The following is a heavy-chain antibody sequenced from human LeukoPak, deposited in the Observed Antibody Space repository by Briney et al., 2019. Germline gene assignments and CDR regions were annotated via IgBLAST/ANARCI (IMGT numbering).Heavy chain of an antibody. CDR1: GGSLSSYY. Sequence: SETLSLTCTVSGGSLSSYYWSWIRQPPGKGLEWIGYIYYSGSTNYNPSLKSRVTISIDASKNQFSLKLTSVTAADTAVYFCAREILWSGYYSSHFDYWGQGTLVTVSS. CDR3: AREILWSGYYSSHFDY. V-gene: IGHV4-59*01. D-gene: IGHD3-3*01. CDR2: IYYSGST. J-gene: IGHJ4*02.